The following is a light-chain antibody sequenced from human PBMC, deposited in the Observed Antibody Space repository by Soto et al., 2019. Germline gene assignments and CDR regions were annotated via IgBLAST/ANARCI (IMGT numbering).Light chain of an antibody. CDR2: EGS. V-gene: IGLV2-23*01. Sequence: QSALTQPASVSGSPGQSITISCTGTSSDVGSYNLVSWYQQHPGKAPKLMIYEGSKRPSGVSNRFSGSKSGNTASLTISGLQAEDEADDYCCSSAGSSTDVVFGGGTKLTVL. CDR1: SSDVGSYNL. CDR3: CSSAGSSTDVV. J-gene: IGLJ2*01.